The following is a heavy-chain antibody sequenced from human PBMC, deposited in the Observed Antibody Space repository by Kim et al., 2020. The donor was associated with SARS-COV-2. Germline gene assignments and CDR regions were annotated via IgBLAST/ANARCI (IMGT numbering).Heavy chain of an antibody. V-gene: IGHV3-11*06. Sequence: SVKGQFTISRDNAKNSLYLQMNSLRAEDRAVYYCARGAGYGSVNYYYFDYWGQGTLVTVSS. CDR3: ARGAGYGSVNYYYFDY. D-gene: IGHD3-10*01. J-gene: IGHJ4*02.